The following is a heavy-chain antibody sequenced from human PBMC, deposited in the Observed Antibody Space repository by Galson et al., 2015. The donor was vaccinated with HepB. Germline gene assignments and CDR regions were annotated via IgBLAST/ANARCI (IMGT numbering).Heavy chain of an antibody. CDR1: GFTFSSYG. J-gene: IGHJ4*02. V-gene: IGHV3-30*02. Sequence: SLRLSCAASGFTFSSYGMHWVRQAPGKGLEWVAFIRYDGSNKYYADSVKGRFTISRDNSKNTLYLQMNSLRAEDTAVYYCAKDADTAGYFDYWGQGTLVTVSS. CDR3: AKDADTAGYFDY. CDR2: IRYDGSNK. D-gene: IGHD3-9*01.